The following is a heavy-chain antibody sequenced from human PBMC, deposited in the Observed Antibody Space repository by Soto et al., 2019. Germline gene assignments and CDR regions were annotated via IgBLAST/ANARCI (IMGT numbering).Heavy chain of an antibody. J-gene: IGHJ4*02. D-gene: IGHD6-19*01. CDR2: IFYSGVT. CDR3: ARVGSSGWSPDY. CDR1: GGSISGYY. V-gene: IGHV4-59*01. Sequence: LSLTFTVSGGSISGYYWTWIRQPPGKGLEWIGYIFYSGVTNYNPSLKSRVTLSVDTSKNQFSLKLRSVTAADTAVYYCARVGSSGWSPDYWGRGTLVTVSS.